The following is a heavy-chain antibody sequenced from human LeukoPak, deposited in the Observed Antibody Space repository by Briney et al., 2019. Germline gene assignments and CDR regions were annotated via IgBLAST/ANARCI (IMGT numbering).Heavy chain of an antibody. Sequence: SETLSLTCAVSGGSFSGYYWSWIRQPPGKGLEWIGEINHSGSTNYNPPLKSRVTISVDTSKNQFSLKLSSVTAADTAVYYCARGYSFDYWGQGTLVTVSS. CDR1: GGSFSGYY. V-gene: IGHV4-34*01. CDR2: INHSGST. J-gene: IGHJ4*02. CDR3: ARGYSFDY. D-gene: IGHD4-11*01.